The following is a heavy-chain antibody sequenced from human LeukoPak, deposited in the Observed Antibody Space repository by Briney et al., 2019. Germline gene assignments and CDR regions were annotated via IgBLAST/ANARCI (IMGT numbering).Heavy chain of an antibody. CDR2: IKQDGSET. D-gene: IGHD6-13*01. CDR1: GFTFSNYW. V-gene: IGHV3-7*05. Sequence: GSLRLSCTASGFTFSNYWMSWVRQTPGKGLEWVANIKQDGSETVYVDSVKGRFTISRDNAQSSLYLQMNSLRAEDTAVYYCARDPYSSSWSYGMDVWGQGTAVTVSS. J-gene: IGHJ6*02. CDR3: ARDPYSSSWSYGMDV.